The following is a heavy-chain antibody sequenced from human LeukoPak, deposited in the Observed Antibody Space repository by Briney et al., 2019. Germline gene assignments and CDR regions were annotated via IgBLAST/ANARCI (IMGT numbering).Heavy chain of an antibody. CDR1: GYIFTSYY. D-gene: IGHD3-22*01. CDR2: INPSGGSI. CDR3: ARGRNYYDSSRYYYEGDAFDI. Sequence: AAVKVSCKASGYIFTSYYMYWVRQAPGQGLEWMGIINPSGGSIRYAQKFQGRVTMTRDTSTSTVYMELSSLRSEDTAVYYCARGRNYYDSSRYYYEGDAFDIWGQGTMVTVSS. V-gene: IGHV1-46*01. J-gene: IGHJ3*02.